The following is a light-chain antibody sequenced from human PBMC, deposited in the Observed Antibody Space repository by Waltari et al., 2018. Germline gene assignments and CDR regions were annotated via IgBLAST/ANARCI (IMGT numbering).Light chain of an antibody. CDR3: LQDYTYPLT. J-gene: IGKJ4*01. CDR1: QDIKND. V-gene: IGKV1-6*02. Sequence: AIQMTQSPSSLSASVGDRVTITCRASQDIKNDLGWYQKKPDTAPKFLIHAASSLQSAVPSRVSGGGSGTKFTLTISSLQPEDFATYYCLQDYTYPLTFGGGTKVEIK. CDR2: AAS.